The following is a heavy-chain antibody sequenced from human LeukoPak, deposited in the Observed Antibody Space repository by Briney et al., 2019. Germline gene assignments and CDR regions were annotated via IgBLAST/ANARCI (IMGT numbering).Heavy chain of an antibody. J-gene: IGHJ4*02. CDR1: GFSISNDW. V-gene: IGHV3-15*01. Sequence: GGSLRLSCAASGFSISNDWMSWVRQAPGKGLEWVARVKSRSAGETTDYAAPVKGRFTISRDDSKNTLYLQMNSLKTEDTAIYYCTLIQGWGSGSYYRDFWGQGTLVTVSS. D-gene: IGHD3-10*01. CDR3: TLIQGWGSGSYYRDF. CDR2: VKSRSAGETT.